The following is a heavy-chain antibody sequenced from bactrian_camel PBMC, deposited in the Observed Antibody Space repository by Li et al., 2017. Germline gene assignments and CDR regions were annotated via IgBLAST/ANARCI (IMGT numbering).Heavy chain of an antibody. CDR3: SADGMGTPCW. V-gene: IGHV3S55*01. CDR1: GFTIGSSA. Sequence: HVQLVESGGGLVQAGGSLRLSCTASGFTIGSSAMFWYRQSPGSECELVSHISGNGRTWYADSVKGRFTSSIDNAKNTVYLQMTSLKPGDTAVYYCSADGMGTPCWWGQGTQVTVS. J-gene: IGHJ4*01. D-gene: IGHD2*01. CDR2: ISGNGRT.